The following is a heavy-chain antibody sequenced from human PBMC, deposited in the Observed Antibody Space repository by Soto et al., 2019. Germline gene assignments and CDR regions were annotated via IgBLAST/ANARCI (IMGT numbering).Heavy chain of an antibody. D-gene: IGHD3-9*01. Sequence: LSLTCAVSGYSVSSNYYWGWIRQPPGKGLEWIGTIYHSGSTYYNPSLQSRVTISVDTSKNQFSLKVTSVTATDTAVYYCARLPPFRYFDSWGQGTLVTVSS. CDR2: IYHSGST. CDR3: ARLPPFRYFDS. CDR1: GYSVSSNYY. V-gene: IGHV4-38-2*01. J-gene: IGHJ4*02.